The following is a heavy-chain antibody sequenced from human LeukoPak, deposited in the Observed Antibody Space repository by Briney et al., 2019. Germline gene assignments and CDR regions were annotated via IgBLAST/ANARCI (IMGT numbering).Heavy chain of an antibody. CDR1: GYTFSSYD. J-gene: IGHJ4*02. Sequence: GASVKVSCTASGYTFSSYDINWVRQATGQGLEWMGWVNPNSGNTGYAQKFQGRVTMTRNTSISTAYMELSSLTSEDTAVYYCARGGGYRKGPDYWGQGTLVTVSS. CDR2: VNPNSGNT. CDR3: ARGGGYRKGPDY. D-gene: IGHD5-18*01. V-gene: IGHV1-8*01.